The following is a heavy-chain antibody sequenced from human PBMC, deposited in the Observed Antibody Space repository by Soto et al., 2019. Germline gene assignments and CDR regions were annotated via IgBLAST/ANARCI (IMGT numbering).Heavy chain of an antibody. CDR3: ARDRYYDYVWGSYRPPYYYGMDV. CDR1: GYTFTSYG. V-gene: IGHV1-18*01. J-gene: IGHJ6*02. D-gene: IGHD3-16*02. Sequence: ASVKVSCKASGYTFTSYGISWVRQAPGQGLEWMGWISAYNGNTNYAQKLQGRVTMTTDTSTSTAYMELRSLRSDDTAVCYCARDRYYDYVWGSYRPPYYYGMDVWGQGTTVTVSS. CDR2: ISAYNGNT.